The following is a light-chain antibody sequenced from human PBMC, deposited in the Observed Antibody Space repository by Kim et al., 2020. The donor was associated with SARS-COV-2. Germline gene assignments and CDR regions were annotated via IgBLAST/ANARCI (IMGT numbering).Light chain of an antibody. J-gene: IGLJ3*02. CDR2: GKN. V-gene: IGLV3-19*01. CDR3: NSRDSSGNHWV. CDR1: SLMNYY. Sequence: GHTVRITCKGDSLMNYYASWYQHKPVKAHVLVIYGKNNRPSGIPDRFSGSSSGNTASLTITGAQAEYEADYYCNSRDSSGNHWVFGGGTQLTVL.